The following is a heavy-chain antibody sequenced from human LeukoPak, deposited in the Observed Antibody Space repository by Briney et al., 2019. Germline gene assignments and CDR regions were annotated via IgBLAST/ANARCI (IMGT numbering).Heavy chain of an antibody. J-gene: IGHJ4*02. CDR3: ARHFFRQEYYFDY. Sequence: SSETLSLSCTVSGGSISSSRYDWGWISQPRGKGLEWIESIYYSGNTYYNRSGRSRFTISVDTSKNQFSLKLSSVTAADTAVYYCARHFFRQEYYFDYWGQGTLVTVSS. D-gene: IGHD2/OR15-2a*01. V-gene: IGHV4-39*01. CDR2: IYYSGNT. CDR1: GGSISSSRYD.